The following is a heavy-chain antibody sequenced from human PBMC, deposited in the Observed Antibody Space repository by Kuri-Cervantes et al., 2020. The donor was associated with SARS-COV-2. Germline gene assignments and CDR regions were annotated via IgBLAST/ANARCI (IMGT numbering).Heavy chain of an antibody. CDR1: GFSFIDYY. CDR3: ARDLPGYCSGGSCGGQFGC. J-gene: IGHJ4*02. D-gene: IGHD2-15*01. V-gene: IGHV4-59*01. Sequence: SCAASGFSFIDYYMLWIRQPPGKGLEWLGYMYYTGSTNYNPSLKSRVTISVDTSKNQFSLKLSSVTAADTAVYYCARDLPGYCSGGSCGGQFGCWGQGTLVTVSS. CDR2: MYYTGST.